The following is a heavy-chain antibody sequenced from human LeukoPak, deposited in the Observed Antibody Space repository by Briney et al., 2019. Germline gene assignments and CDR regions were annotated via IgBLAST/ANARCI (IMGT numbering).Heavy chain of an antibody. CDR1: GGTFSSYA. CDR3: AGNIMITFGGVIATSHFDY. CDR2: IIPILGIA. D-gene: IGHD3-16*02. Sequence: SVMVSCTASGGTFSSYAISWVRQAPGQGLEWMGRIIPILGIANYAQKFQGRVTITADKSTSTAYMELSSLRSEDTAVYYCAGNIMITFGGVIATSHFDYWGQGTLVTVSS. J-gene: IGHJ4*02. V-gene: IGHV1-69*04.